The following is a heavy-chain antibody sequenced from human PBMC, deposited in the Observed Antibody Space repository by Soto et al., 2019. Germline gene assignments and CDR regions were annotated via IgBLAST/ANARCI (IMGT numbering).Heavy chain of an antibody. Sequence: GGSLRLSCAASGFTFSSYSMNWVRQAPGKGLEWVSSISSSSSYIYYADSVKGRFTISRDNAKNSLYLQMNSLRAEDTAVYYCARDGRLGCGRGICGMDVWGQGTTVTVSS. J-gene: IGHJ6*02. CDR3: ARDGRLGCGRGICGMDV. CDR1: GFTFSSYS. CDR2: ISSSSSYI. D-gene: IGHD2-15*01. V-gene: IGHV3-21*01.